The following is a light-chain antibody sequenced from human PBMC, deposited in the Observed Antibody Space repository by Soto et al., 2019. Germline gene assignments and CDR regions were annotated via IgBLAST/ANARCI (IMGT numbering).Light chain of an antibody. J-gene: IGKJ5*01. V-gene: IGKV3-20*01. CDR3: HQYGISPPVT. CDR1: QSVSSSY. Sequence: EIVLTQSPGTLSLSPGERATLSCRASQSVSSSYLAWYQQKPGQAPRLLIYGASSRATGIPDRFSGSGSGIDFTLTISRLEPEDFAMYYCHQYGISPPVTFGQGTRLEIK. CDR2: GAS.